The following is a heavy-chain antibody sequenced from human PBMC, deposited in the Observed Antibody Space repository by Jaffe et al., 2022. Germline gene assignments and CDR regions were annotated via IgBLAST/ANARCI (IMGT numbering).Heavy chain of an antibody. CDR3: ARVHSGYVDYGDYVFEY. Sequence: EVQLVESGGGLVKPGGSLRLSCAASGFTFSSYSMNWVRQAPGKGLEWVSSISSSSSYIYYADSVKGRFTISRDNAKNSLYLQMNSLRAEDTAVYYCARVHSGYVDYGDYVFEYWGQGTLVTVSS. J-gene: IGHJ4*02. CDR1: GFTFSSYS. CDR2: ISSSSSYI. V-gene: IGHV3-21*01. D-gene: IGHD4-17*01.